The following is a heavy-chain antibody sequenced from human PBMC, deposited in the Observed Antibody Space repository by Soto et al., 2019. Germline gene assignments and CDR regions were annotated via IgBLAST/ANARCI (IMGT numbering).Heavy chain of an antibody. CDR2: IYHSGST. V-gene: IGHV4-4*02. D-gene: IGHD4-17*01. Sequence: PSETLSLTCAVSGGSISSSNWWTWVRQPPGKGLEWIGEIYHSGSTNYNPSLKSRVTISVDKSKNHFSLKLTSVTAADTAVYYCARADYGGDSVHFDYWGQGTLVTVSS. CDR3: ARADYGGDSVHFDY. J-gene: IGHJ4*02. CDR1: GGSISSSNW.